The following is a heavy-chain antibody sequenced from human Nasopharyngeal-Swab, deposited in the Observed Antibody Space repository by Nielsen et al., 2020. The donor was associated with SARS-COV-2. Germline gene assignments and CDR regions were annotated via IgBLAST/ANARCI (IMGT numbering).Heavy chain of an antibody. V-gene: IGHV3-30*14. J-gene: IGHJ3*02. Sequence: GESLKISCAASGFTFSSYPMHWVRQAPGRGLDWVAVISYDGSNEYYADSVKGRFTISRDNSKNTLYLQMNSLRAEDTAVYYCARGGVTIFGVVILDGFDIWGQGTMVTVSS. D-gene: IGHD3-3*01. CDR2: ISYDGSNE. CDR1: GFTFSSYP. CDR3: ARGGVTIFGVVILDGFDI.